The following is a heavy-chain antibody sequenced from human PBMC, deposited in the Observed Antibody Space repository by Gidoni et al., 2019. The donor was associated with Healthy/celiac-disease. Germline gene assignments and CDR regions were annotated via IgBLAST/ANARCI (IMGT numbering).Heavy chain of an antibody. CDR3: AAGIAAAGYFDY. CDR2: IYYSGST. D-gene: IGHD6-13*01. V-gene: IGHV4-59*01. Sequence: QVQLQESGPGLVKPSATLSLTRTVSGGSISSYYWTWIRQPPGKGLEWIGYIYYSGSTNYNPSLTSRVTISVDTSKNQFSLKLGSVTAADTAVYYCAAGIAAAGYFDYWGQGTLVTVSS. J-gene: IGHJ4*02. CDR1: GGSISSYY.